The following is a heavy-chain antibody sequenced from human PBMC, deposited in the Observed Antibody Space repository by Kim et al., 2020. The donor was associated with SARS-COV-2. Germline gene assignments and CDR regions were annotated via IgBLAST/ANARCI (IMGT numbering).Heavy chain of an antibody. CDR3: ARLDRSMIVADV. J-gene: IGHJ6*02. Sequence: YSPSFQGHVTISADKSISTAYLQWSSLKASDTAMYYCARLDRSMIVADVWGQGTTVTVSS. V-gene: IGHV5-10-1*01. D-gene: IGHD3-22*01.